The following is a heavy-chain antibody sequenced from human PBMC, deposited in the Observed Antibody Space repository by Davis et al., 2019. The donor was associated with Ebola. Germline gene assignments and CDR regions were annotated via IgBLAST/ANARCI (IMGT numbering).Heavy chain of an antibody. V-gene: IGHV1-2*02. CDR2: INPNSGGT. Sequence: ASVKVSCKASGYTFTGYYMHWVRQAPGQGLEWMGWINPNSGGTNYAQKFQGRVTMTRDTSISTAYMELSRLRSDDTAVYYCSRNYGDYAFWYFDLWGRGTLVTVSS. J-gene: IGHJ2*01. CDR1: GYTFTGYY. CDR3: SRNYGDYAFWYFDL. D-gene: IGHD4-17*01.